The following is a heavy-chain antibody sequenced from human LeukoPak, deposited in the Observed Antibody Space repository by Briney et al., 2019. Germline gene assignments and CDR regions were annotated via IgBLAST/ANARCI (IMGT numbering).Heavy chain of an antibody. Sequence: GGSLRLSCAASGFTFNGYAMSWVRQAAGKGLEWVSGISDTGRRTFYADSVKGRFTISRDDSKKTVYLQMNTLRAEDTAIYFCARHDSFIPYWGQGTLVTVSS. CDR3: ARHDSFIPY. V-gene: IGHV3-23*01. CDR1: GFTFNGYA. CDR2: ISDTGRRT. J-gene: IGHJ4*02. D-gene: IGHD3-16*02.